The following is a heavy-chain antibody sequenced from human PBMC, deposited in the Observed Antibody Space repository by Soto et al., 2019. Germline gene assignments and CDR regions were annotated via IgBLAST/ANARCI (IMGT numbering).Heavy chain of an antibody. V-gene: IGHV3-23*01. J-gene: IGHJ6*02. CDR1: GFTFSSYA. D-gene: IGHD3-10*01. CDR3: ARGDRGGSGSPASYYYSGLDV. Sequence: DVQLLESGGDLVQPGGSLRLSCAASGFTFSSYAMSWVRQAPGKGLELVSSVSAGGDMTYYSDSVKGRFTSSRDNSNNALFLQMNRLRAEDTALYYCARGDRGGSGSPASYYYSGLDVWGQGTTVTVYS. CDR2: VSAGGDMT.